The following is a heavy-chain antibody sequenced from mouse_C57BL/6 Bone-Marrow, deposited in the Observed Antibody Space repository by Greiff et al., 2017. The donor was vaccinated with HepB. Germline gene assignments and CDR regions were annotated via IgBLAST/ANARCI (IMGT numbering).Heavy chain of an antibody. CDR2: IDPSDSYT. J-gene: IGHJ4*01. Sequence: QVQLKQPGAELVKPGASVKLSCKASGYTFTSYWMQWVKQRPGQGLEWIGEIDPSDSYTNYNQKFKGKATLTVDTSSSTAYMQLSSLTSEDSAVYYCARPRWLPHYYAMDYWGQGTSVTVSS. V-gene: IGHV1-50*01. CDR3: ARPRWLPHYYAMDY. CDR1: GYTFTSYW. D-gene: IGHD2-2*01.